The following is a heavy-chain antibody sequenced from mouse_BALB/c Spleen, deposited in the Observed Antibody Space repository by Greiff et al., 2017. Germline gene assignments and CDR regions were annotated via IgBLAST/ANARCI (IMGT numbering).Heavy chain of an antibody. V-gene: IGHV2-6-7*01. CDR3: ARGGYGSSWFDY. CDR1: GFSLTGYG. Sequence: VQVVESGPGLVAPSQSLSITCTVSGFSLTGYGVNWVRQPPGKGLEWLGMIWGDGSTDYNSALKSRLSISKDNSKGQVFLKMNSLQTDDTARYYCARGGYGSSWFDYWGQGTTLTVAS. J-gene: IGHJ2*01. D-gene: IGHD1-1*01. CDR2: IWGDGST.